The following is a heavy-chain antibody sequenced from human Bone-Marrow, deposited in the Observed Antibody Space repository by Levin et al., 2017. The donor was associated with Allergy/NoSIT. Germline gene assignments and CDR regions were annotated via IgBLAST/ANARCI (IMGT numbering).Heavy chain of an antibody. D-gene: IGHD4-17*01. CDR2: ITPDGNEI. CDR3: TKDHLDVTKYAMDV. V-gene: IGHV3-7*01. Sequence: GGSLRLSCAASGFTFSSSWMSWVRQAPGKGLEWVANITPDGNEIHYQDSVKGRFTISRDNAEKSLFLQMSNLRADDTAVYYCTKDHLDVTKYAMDVWGQGTTVTVSS. J-gene: IGHJ6*02. CDR1: GFTFSSSW.